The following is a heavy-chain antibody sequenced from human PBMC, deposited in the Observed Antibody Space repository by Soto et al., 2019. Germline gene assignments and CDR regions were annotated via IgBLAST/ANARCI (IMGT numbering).Heavy chain of an antibody. CDR3: ARDQSITLIGGFSP. CDR2: ISAYNGNT. CDR1: GYTFTSYG. J-gene: IGHJ1*01. Sequence: ASVKGACKASGYTFTSYGISWVRQAPGQGLEWMGWISAYNGNTNYAQKLQGRVTMTTDTSTSTAYMELRSLRSDDTAVYYCARDQSITLIGGFSPCGQRTRVTVSS. D-gene: IGHD3-10*02. V-gene: IGHV1-18*01.